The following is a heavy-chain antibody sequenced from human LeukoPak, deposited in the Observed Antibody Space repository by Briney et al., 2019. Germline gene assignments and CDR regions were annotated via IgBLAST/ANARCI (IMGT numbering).Heavy chain of an antibody. CDR3: ARWWEPDDAFDI. CDR2: ISSSNSAI. J-gene: IGHJ3*02. Sequence: PGGSLRLSCAASGFTFTSYSMNWVRQAPGKGLEWTSYISSSNSAIYYADSVKGRFTISRDNAKNSVYLQMNNLRDEDTAVYYCARWWEPDDAFDIWGQGTMVTVSS. CDR1: GFTFTSYS. D-gene: IGHD1-26*01. V-gene: IGHV3-48*02.